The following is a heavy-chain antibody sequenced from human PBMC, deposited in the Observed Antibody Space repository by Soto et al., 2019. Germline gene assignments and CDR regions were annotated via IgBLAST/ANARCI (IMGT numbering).Heavy chain of an antibody. Sequence: QVQLQESGPGLVKPPRTLSLTCTVSVDSISGGDSYWSWIRRPPGRALEWIGYIFSSGSTYHNPSLKSRVTMSVDTSKNQFSLKLSSMTAADTAVYYCARDHSNGWYNWFDPWGQGTLVTVSS. CDR2: IFSSGST. D-gene: IGHD6-19*01. CDR3: ARDHSNGWYNWFDP. CDR1: VDSISGGDSY. V-gene: IGHV4-30-4*01. J-gene: IGHJ5*02.